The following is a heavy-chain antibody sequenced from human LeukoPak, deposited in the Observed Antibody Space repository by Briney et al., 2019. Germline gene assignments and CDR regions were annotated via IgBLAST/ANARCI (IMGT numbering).Heavy chain of an antibody. CDR2: ISGSGGST. D-gene: IGHD3-22*01. Sequence: GTSLRLSCAASGFTFSSYGMHWVRQAPGKGLEWVSAISGSGGSTYYADSVKGRFTISRDNSKNTLYLQMNSLRAEDTAVYYCARDVALSTYHFDSSGLLDYWGQGTLVTVSS. CDR3: ARDVALSTYHFDSSGLLDY. V-gene: IGHV3-23*01. CDR1: GFTFSSYG. J-gene: IGHJ4*02.